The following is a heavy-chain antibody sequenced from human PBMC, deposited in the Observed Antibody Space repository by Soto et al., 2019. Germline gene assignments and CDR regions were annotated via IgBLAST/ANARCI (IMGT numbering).Heavy chain of an antibody. V-gene: IGHV2-5*02. Sequence: QITLKESGPPLVNPTQTLTLTCTFSGFSLSTSGVGVGWIRQPPGKALEWLALIYWDDDKRYSPSLKSRLTITKDTSKNQVVLTMTNMDPVDTATYYCAHRPPYYDILTGYSNDAFDIWGQGTMVTVSS. CDR3: AHRPPYYDILTGYSNDAFDI. J-gene: IGHJ3*02. CDR1: GFSLSTSGVG. D-gene: IGHD3-9*01. CDR2: IYWDDDK.